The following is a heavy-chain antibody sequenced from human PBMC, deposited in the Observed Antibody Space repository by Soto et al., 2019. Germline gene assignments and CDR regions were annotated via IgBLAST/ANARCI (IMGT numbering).Heavy chain of an antibody. Sequence: LRLSCAASGFTFSSYGMHWVRQAPGKGLEWVGIVWYDGSKEYYAESVRGRITISRDNSKNTLYLQVHSLRVEDTAVYYCARDRGDYYYMDVWGEGTTVTVSS. J-gene: IGHJ6*03. CDR1: GFTFSSYG. D-gene: IGHD3-10*01. CDR3: ARDRGDYYYMDV. V-gene: IGHV3-33*01. CDR2: VWYDGSKE.